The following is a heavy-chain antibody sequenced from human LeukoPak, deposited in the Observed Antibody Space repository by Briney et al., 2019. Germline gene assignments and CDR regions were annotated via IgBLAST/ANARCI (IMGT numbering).Heavy chain of an antibody. CDR1: GFTFSDYW. Sequence: GGSLRLSCVGSGFTFSDYWMSWVRQAPGKGLEWVANIKQDGSEKDYVDALKGRFTISRDNAKNTLYLQMNSLRAEDTAVYYCARAGVSYSTDNWGQGTLVTVSS. J-gene: IGHJ4*02. CDR2: IKQDGSEK. V-gene: IGHV3-7*01. CDR3: ARAGVSYSTDN. D-gene: IGHD2-8*01.